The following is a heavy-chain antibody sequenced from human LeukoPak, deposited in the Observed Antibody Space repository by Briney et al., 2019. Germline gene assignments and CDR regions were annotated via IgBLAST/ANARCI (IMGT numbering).Heavy chain of an antibody. Sequence: GGSLRLSCAASGFTFSSYAMSWVRQAPGKGLEWVANIKQDGSEKYYVDSVKGRFTISRDNAKNSLYLQMNSLRAEDTAVYYCARVRGIVVVPAAIPSGQRTIPYYFDYWGQGTLVTVSS. CDR3: ARVRGIVVVPAAIPSGQRTIPYYFDY. V-gene: IGHV3-7*01. CDR2: IKQDGSEK. D-gene: IGHD2-2*02. J-gene: IGHJ4*02. CDR1: GFTFSSYA.